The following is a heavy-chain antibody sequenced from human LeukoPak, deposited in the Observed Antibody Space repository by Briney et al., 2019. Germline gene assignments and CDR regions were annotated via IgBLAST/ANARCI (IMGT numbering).Heavy chain of an antibody. CDR1: GGSFSGYY. CDR2: INHSGGT. V-gene: IGHV4-34*01. J-gene: IGHJ4*02. D-gene: IGHD1-14*01. Sequence: SETLSLTCAVYGGSFSGYYWSWIRQPPGKGLEWIGEINHSGGTNYNPSLKSRVTISVDTSKDQFSLKLSSVTAADTAVYYCARLYYRVKLFDYWGQGTLVTVSS. CDR3: ARLYYRVKLFDY.